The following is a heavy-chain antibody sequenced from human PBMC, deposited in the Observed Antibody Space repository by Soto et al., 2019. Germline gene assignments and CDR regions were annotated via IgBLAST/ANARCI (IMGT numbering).Heavy chain of an antibody. CDR1: GFTFSSYS. J-gene: IGHJ6*02. V-gene: IGHV3-21*01. CDR2: ISSSSSYI. CDR3: AREGGANTYYYYGMDV. D-gene: IGHD3-16*01. Sequence: PGGSLRLSCAASGFTFSSYSMDWVRQAPGKGLEWVSSISSSSSYIYYADSVKGRFTISRDNAKNSLYLQMNSLRAEDTAVYYCAREGGANTYYYYGMDVWGQGTTVTVSS.